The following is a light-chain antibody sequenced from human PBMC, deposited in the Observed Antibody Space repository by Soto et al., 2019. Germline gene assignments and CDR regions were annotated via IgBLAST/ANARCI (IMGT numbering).Light chain of an antibody. CDR3: ATWDSSLSVVV. V-gene: IGLV1-51*02. CDR2: ESN. Sequence: QSALTQPPSVSAAPGQKVTISCSGASSNIGNNYVSWYQHLPGAAPKLLIIESNKRPSGIPDRFSGSKSGTSATLGITGLQTGDEAYFYCATWDSSLSVVVFGGGTKLTVL. J-gene: IGLJ2*01. CDR1: SSNIGNNY.